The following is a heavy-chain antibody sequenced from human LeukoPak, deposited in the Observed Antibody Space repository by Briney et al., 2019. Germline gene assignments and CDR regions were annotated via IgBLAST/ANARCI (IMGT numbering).Heavy chain of an antibody. D-gene: IGHD2-2*01. CDR3: AREGPYCSSTSCYADAFDI. CDR1: GFTFSSYW. J-gene: IGHJ3*02. Sequence: GGSLRLSCAASGFTFSSYWMSWVRQAPGKGLEWVANIKQDGSEKYYVDSVKGRFTISRDNAKNSLYLQMNSLRAEDTAVYYCAREGPYCSSTSCYADAFDIWGQGTMVTVSS. CDR2: IKQDGSEK. V-gene: IGHV3-7*01.